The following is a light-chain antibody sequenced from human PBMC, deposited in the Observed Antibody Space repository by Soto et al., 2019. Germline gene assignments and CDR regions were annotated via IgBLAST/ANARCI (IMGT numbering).Light chain of an antibody. Sequence: QSVLTQPPSASGSPGQSVTISCTGTSSVVGGYNYVSWYQQLPGKAPKLMIYEVTKRPSGVPDRFSGSKSGNTASLTVSGLQAEDEADYYCSSYAGSNNFVFGTGTKVTVL. CDR1: SSVVGGYNY. J-gene: IGLJ1*01. V-gene: IGLV2-8*01. CDR3: SSYAGSNNFV. CDR2: EVT.